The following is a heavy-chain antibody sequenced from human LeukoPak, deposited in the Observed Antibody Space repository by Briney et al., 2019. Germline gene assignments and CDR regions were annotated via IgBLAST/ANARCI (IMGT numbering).Heavy chain of an antibody. CDR2: ISVYNGNT. J-gene: IGHJ4*02. V-gene: IGHV1-18*04. Sequence: ASVKVSCKASGYTFTSYGITWVRQAPGQGLEWTGWISVYNGNTNYAQKLQGRVTMTTDTSTSTAYMELRSLRSDDTAVYYCATVSGSYYFDYWGQGTLVTVSS. CDR3: ATVSGSYYFDY. CDR1: GYTFTSYG. D-gene: IGHD1-26*01.